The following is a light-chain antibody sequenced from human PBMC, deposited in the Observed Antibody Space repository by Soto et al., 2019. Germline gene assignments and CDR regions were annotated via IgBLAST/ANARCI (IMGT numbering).Light chain of an antibody. CDR2: GAS. CDR3: QHYENWPLYT. J-gene: IGKJ2*01. Sequence: EIVVTQSPATLSVSPGEGATLSCRASQDVGSKLAWYQQKPGQAPRLLIYGASTRATGIPARFSGSGSGTEFTLTISRLQSEDFAVYFCQHYENWPLYTFRRGTKVDIX. V-gene: IGKV3-15*01. CDR1: QDVGSK.